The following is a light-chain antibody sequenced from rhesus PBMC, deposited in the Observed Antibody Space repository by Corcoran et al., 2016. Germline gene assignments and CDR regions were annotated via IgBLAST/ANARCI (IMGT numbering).Light chain of an antibody. CDR2: DAS. J-gene: IGKJ1*01. CDR3: QQHNSYPRA. V-gene: IGKV1-25*01. Sequence: DIQMTQSPSSLSASVGDTVTITCQASQGISKYFAWYQQKPGKAPKLLIYDASTLQSGVPSRFSGSGSGTELPLTISSLQPEDVATYYCQQHNSYPRAFGQGTKVEIK. CDR1: QGISKY.